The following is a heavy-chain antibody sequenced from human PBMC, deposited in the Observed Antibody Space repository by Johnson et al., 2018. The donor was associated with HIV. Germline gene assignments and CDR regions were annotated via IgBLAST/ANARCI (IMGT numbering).Heavy chain of an antibody. CDR1: GFTFSNYG. Sequence: VQLVESGGGVVQPGRSLRLSCSASGFTFSNYGMHWVRQAPGKGLEWVAVIWFDESNKYYADSVKGRFSISRDNSKNTLYLQMNSLRAEDTAVYYCAREGWQLVPLRGAFDIWGQGTMVTVSS. J-gene: IGHJ3*02. CDR2: IWFDESNK. V-gene: IGHV3-33*01. D-gene: IGHD6-6*01. CDR3: AREGWQLVPLRGAFDI.